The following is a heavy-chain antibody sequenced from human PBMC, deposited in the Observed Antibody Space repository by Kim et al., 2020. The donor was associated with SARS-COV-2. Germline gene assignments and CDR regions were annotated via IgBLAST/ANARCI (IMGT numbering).Heavy chain of an antibody. CDR3: TRFLYCSGGSCYYRGAFDI. CDR1: GFTFSGSA. V-gene: IGHV3-73*01. J-gene: IGHJ3*02. Sequence: GGSLRLSCAASGFTFSGSAMHWVRQASGKGLEWVGRIRSKANSYATAYAASVKGRFTISRDDSKNTAYLQMNSLKTEDTAVYYCTRFLYCSGGSCYYRGAFDIWGQGTMVTVSS. D-gene: IGHD2-15*01. CDR2: IRSKANSYAT.